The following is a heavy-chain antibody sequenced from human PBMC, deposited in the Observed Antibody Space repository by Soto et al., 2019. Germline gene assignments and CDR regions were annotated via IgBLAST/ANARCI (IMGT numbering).Heavy chain of an antibody. CDR3: ARAYYDFWSGYYYMDV. CDR1: GDSVSSNSAA. V-gene: IGHV6-1*01. CDR2: TYYRSKWYN. Sequence: SPTLSLTCAISGDSVSSNSAAWNWIRQSPSRGLEWLGRTYYRSKWYNDYAVSVKSRITINPDTSKNQFSLQLNSVTPEDTAVYYCARAYYDFWSGYYYMDVWGKGTTVTVSS. D-gene: IGHD3-3*01. J-gene: IGHJ6*03.